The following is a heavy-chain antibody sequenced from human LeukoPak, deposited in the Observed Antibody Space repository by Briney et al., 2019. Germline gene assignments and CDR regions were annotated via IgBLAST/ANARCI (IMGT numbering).Heavy chain of an antibody. V-gene: IGHV4-59*08. CDR2: IYYSGST. D-gene: IGHD2-2*02. Sequence: PSETLSLTCTVSGGSISSYYWSWIRQPPGKGLEWIGYIYYSGSTNYNPSLKSRVTISVDTSKNQFSLKLSSVTAADTAVYYCARAGYGYCSSTSCYIPYYYMDVWGKGTTVTVSS. CDR1: GGSISSYY. J-gene: IGHJ6*03. CDR3: ARAGYGYCSSTSCYIPYYYMDV.